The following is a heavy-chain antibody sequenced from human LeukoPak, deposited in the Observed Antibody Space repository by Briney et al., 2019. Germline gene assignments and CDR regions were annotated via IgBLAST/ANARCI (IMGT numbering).Heavy chain of an antibody. J-gene: IGHJ4*02. D-gene: IGHD3-10*01. CDR1: GGSISGYH. Sequence: PSETLSLTCTVSGGSISGYHWSWIRQSPGKGLEWIGYIYYSGSTNYNPSLKSRISISVDTSKNQFSLKLSSVTAADTAVYYCARDADGSGYFDYWGQGTLVTVSS. CDR3: ARDADGSGYFDY. V-gene: IGHV4-59*01. CDR2: IYYSGST.